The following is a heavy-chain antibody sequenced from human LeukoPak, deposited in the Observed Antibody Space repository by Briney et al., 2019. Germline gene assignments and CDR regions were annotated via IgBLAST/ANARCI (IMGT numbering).Heavy chain of an antibody. J-gene: IGHJ4*02. CDR1: GFTFSDYY. CDR2: IRRKADSYTT. D-gene: IGHD6-19*01. V-gene: IGHV3-72*01. Sequence: GGSLRLSCAASGFTFSDYYMDWVRQAPGKGLEWVSRIRRKADSYTTEYAASVKGRFTISRDDSKNSLFLQMNSLKTEDTAVYYCARGAPYSNAWNFDYWGQGNLVTVSS. CDR3: ARGAPYSNAWNFDY.